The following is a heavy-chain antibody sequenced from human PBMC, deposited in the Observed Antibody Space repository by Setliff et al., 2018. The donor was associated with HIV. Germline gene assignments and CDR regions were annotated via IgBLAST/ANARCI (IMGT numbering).Heavy chain of an antibody. CDR3: ARDAPWDH. V-gene: IGHV4-61*03. CDR2: IYYSGST. Sequence: SETLSLTCTVSGVSVSSRSYYWSWIRQPPGKGLEWVGYIYYSGSTNYNPSLKRRVTISVDTSKNHFSLKLRSVTAADTAVYYCARDAPWDHWGQGTLVTVSS. CDR1: GVSVSSRSYY. J-gene: IGHJ4*02.